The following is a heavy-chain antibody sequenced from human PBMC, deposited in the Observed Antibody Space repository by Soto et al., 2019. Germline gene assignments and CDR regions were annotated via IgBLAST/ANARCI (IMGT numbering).Heavy chain of an antibody. CDR1: GYTFTGYY. D-gene: IGHD6-19*01. J-gene: IGHJ6*02. V-gene: IGHV1-2*04. CDR2: INPNSGGT. Sequence: EASVKVSCKASGYTFTGYYMHWVRQAPGQGLEWMGWINPNSGGTNYAQKFQGWVTMTRDTSISTAYMELSRLRSDDTAVYYCARERDWDSSGPTYGMDVWGQGTTVTVSS. CDR3: ARERDWDSSGPTYGMDV.